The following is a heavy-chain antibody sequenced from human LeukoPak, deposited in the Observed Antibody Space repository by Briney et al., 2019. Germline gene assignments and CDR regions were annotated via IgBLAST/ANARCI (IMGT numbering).Heavy chain of an antibody. Sequence: PGGSLRLSCAASGFTFSSYSMNWVRQAPGKGLEWVSSISSSSSYIYYADSVKGRFTISRDNAKNSLYLQMNSLRAEDTAVYYCARDRNYDYVWGSYRSPFDYWGQGTLVTVSS. CDR1: GFTFSSYS. V-gene: IGHV3-21*01. CDR2: ISSSSSYI. J-gene: IGHJ4*02. D-gene: IGHD3-16*02. CDR3: ARDRNYDYVWGSYRSPFDY.